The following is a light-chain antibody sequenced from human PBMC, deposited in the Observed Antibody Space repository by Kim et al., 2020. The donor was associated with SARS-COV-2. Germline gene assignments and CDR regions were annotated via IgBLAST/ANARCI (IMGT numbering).Light chain of an antibody. J-gene: IGLJ1*01. V-gene: IGLV2-14*04. Sequence: GQSIPISCTGHSRDIGSYNYGSWLQPHPGKATKIIIYDVFKWPSEFSERFSGSKSGNTASLTISGLQTEDEADYYCCSYTRNTTYVFGTGTKVTVL. CDR2: DVF. CDR3: CSYTRNTTYV. CDR1: SRDIGSYNY.